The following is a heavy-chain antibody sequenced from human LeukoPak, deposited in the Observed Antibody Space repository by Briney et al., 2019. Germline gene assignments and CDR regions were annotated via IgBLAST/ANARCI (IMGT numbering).Heavy chain of an antibody. Sequence: GGSLRLSCAASGFTFDDYAMHWARQAPGRGLEWVPGISWNSYTIVYADSVKGRFTISRDNAKNSLYLQMNSLRAEDTAFYYCARGIPVSSRRMFDYWGQGTLVTVSS. V-gene: IGHV3-9*01. J-gene: IGHJ4*02. CDR3: ARGIPVSSRRMFDY. D-gene: IGHD3-10*02. CDR2: ISWNSYTI. CDR1: GFTFDDYA.